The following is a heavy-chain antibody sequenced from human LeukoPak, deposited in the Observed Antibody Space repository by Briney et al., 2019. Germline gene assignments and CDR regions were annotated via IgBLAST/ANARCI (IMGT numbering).Heavy chain of an antibody. CDR1: GVSISSYY. CDR3: ARDTRSYDSSGYYFFDF. Sequence: PSETLSLTCTVSGVSISSYYWNWLRQPPGKGLEWIGYVNYSGSTNFNPSLKSRATISMDTSKHHFSLKLSSVTAADTAVYYCARDTRSYDSSGYYFFDFWGQGTLVTVSS. CDR2: VNYSGST. J-gene: IGHJ4*02. V-gene: IGHV4-59*01. D-gene: IGHD3-22*01.